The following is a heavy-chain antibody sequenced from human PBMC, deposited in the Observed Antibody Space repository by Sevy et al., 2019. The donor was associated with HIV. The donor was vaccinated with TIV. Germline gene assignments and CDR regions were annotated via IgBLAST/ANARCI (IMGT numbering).Heavy chain of an antibody. CDR3: AAGYTSGYSTY. V-gene: IGHV3-7*01. D-gene: IGHD6-19*01. CDR2: IKQDGSEK. J-gene: IGHJ4*02. CDR1: GFTFSSYW. Sequence: GGSLRLSCAASGFTFSSYWMTWVRQAPGKGLEWVANIKQDGSEKYYVDSVKGRFTISRDNAKNSLYLQMNSLRAEDTAIYYCAAGYTSGYSTYWGQGTLVTVSS.